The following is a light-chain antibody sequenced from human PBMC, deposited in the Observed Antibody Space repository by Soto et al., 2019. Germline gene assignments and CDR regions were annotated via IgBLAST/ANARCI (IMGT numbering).Light chain of an antibody. CDR3: SSYAVSTPWV. CDR2: EVT. CDR1: SNDVGGYHF. V-gene: IGLV2-8*01. Sequence: QSALTQPPSASGSLGQSVTISCTGTSNDVGGYHFVSWYQQHPGKAPKLIIYEVTRRPSGVPDRFSGSKSGYTASLTISGLQAEDEADYYCSSYAVSTPWVFGGGTKLTVL. J-gene: IGLJ3*02.